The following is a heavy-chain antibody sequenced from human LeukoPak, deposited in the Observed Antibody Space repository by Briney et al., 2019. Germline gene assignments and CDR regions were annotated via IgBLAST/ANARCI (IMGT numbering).Heavy chain of an antibody. CDR2: IGSSGITI. Sequence: GGSLRLSCAASGFTFSSYGMNWVRQAPGKGLEWVSHIGSSGITICYADSVKGRFTIARDNAKNSLYLQMNSLRDEDTAVYYCARDRDGYNSPRTHPPGYWGQGTLVTVSS. J-gene: IGHJ4*02. CDR1: GFTFSSYG. CDR3: ARDRDGYNSPRTHPPGY. V-gene: IGHV3-48*02. D-gene: IGHD5-24*01.